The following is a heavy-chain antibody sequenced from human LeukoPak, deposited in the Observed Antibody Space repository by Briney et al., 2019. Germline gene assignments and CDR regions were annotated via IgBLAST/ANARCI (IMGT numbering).Heavy chain of an antibody. D-gene: IGHD5-18*01. Sequence: ASVKVSCKASGYTFTSYDINWVRQATGQGLEWMGWMNPNSGNTGYAQKFQGRVTMTRNTSISTAYMELSSLRSDDTAVYYCARVVEGTSMIDYWGQGTLVTVSS. V-gene: IGHV1-8*01. CDR3: ARVVEGTSMIDY. CDR2: MNPNSGNT. CDR1: GYTFTSYD. J-gene: IGHJ4*02.